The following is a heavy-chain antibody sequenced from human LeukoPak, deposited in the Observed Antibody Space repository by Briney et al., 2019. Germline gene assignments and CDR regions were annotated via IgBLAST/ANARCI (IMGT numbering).Heavy chain of an antibody. V-gene: IGHV1-18*01. CDR3: ARALLWFGEPSHIDY. J-gene: IGHJ4*02. CDR2: ITAYNDNT. Sequence: ASVKVSCKASGYTFTSYGISWVRQAPGQGLEWMGWITAYNDNTNYAQKLQGRVTMTTKKSTSTAYKELRSLRSDDTAVYYCARALLWFGEPSHIDYWGQGTLVTVSA. D-gene: IGHD3-10*01. CDR1: GYTFTSYG.